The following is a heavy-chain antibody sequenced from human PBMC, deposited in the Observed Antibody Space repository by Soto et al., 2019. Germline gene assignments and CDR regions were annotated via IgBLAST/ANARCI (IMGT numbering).Heavy chain of an antibody. D-gene: IGHD2-15*01. CDR1: GFSLRISGVG. CDR3: AHSATVSDAFDI. CDR2: IYWDDDK. V-gene: IGHV2-5*02. J-gene: IGHJ3*02. Sequence: QITLKESGPTLVKPTQPLTLTCTFSGFSLRISGVGVGWIRQPPGKALEWLALIYWDDDKRYSPSLKSRLTITKDPSKNQVVLTMTNMDPVDTATYYCAHSATVSDAFDIWGQGTMVTVSS.